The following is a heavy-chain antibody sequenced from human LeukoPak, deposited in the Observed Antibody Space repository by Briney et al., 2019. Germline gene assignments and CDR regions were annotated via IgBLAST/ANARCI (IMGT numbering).Heavy chain of an antibody. D-gene: IGHD5-18*01. CDR2: INPIFGTA. J-gene: IGHJ3*02. CDR1: GCTFSSYA. V-gene: IGHV1-69*13. Sequence: ASVKVSCKASGCTFSSYAISWVRQAPGQGLEWMGGINPIFGTANYAQKFQGRVTITADESTSTAYMELSSLRSEDTAVYYCATPARGYSYGWGAFYIWGQGKIVTVSA. CDR3: ATPARGYSYGWGAFYI.